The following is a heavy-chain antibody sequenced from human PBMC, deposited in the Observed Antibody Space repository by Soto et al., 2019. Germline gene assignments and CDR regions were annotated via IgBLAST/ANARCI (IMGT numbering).Heavy chain of an antibody. CDR1: GFSFSSYS. CDR2: ISSSSYTM. V-gene: IGHV3-48*01. Sequence: GGSLRLSCAASGFSFSSYSMNWVRQAPGKGLEWVSYISSSSYTMIYADSVKGRFTISRDNAKNTLYLQMNSLRAEDTAVYYCAKDVSSYYSNAEYFQHWGLGTLVTVSS. D-gene: IGHD3-10*01. CDR3: AKDVSSYYSNAEYFQH. J-gene: IGHJ1*01.